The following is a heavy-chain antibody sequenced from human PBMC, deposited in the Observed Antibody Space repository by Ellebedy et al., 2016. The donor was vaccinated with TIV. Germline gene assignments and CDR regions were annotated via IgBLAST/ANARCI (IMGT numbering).Heavy chain of an antibody. CDR3: AGGRDIVVVPAAKAASAFDY. D-gene: IGHD2-2*01. CDR2: ISHDGSNK. J-gene: IGHJ4*02. CDR1: GFTFSTYA. Sequence: GGSLRLXXAASGFTFSTYAMHWVRQAPGKGLEWVAVISHDGSNKYYVDSVKGRFTISRDNSKNTLYLQMNSLRAEDTALYYCAGGRDIVVVPAAKAASAFDYWGQGTLVTVSS. V-gene: IGHV3-30-3*01.